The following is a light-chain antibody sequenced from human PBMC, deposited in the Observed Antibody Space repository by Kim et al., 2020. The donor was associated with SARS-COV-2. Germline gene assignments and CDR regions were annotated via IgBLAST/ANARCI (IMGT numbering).Light chain of an antibody. J-gene: IGKJ2*01. CDR2: AAS. V-gene: IGKV1-39*01. CDR3: QQSLSLPYT. CDR1: QTISTY. Sequence: DIQMTQSPSSLSACVGDRVTITCRASQTISTYLNWYQKKPGKAPKLLIYAASSLESGVPSRFSGTGSGTDFTLTISSLQPEDFVTYYCQQSLSLPYTFGQGTKLEI.